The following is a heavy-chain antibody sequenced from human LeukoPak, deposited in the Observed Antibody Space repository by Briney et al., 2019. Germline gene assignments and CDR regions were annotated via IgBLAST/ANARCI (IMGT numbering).Heavy chain of an antibody. CDR3: ARGRKVVVPAAQRGPFDY. V-gene: IGHV4-30-2*01. CDR1: GGSISSGGYY. CDR2: IYHSGST. D-gene: IGHD2-2*01. J-gene: IGHJ4*02. Sequence: SETLSLTCTVSGGSISSGGYYWSWIRQPPGKGLEWIGYIYHSGSTYYSPSLKSRVTISVDRSKNQFSLKLSSVTAADTAVYYCARGRKVVVPAAQRGPFDYWGRGTLVTVSS.